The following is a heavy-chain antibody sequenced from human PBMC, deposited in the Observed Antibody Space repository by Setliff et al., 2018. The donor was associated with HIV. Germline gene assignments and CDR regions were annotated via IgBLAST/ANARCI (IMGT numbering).Heavy chain of an antibody. CDR2: IYYSGST. V-gene: IGHV4-39*07. D-gene: IGHD6-13*01. CDR3: ARDRGILSNWLYYFDS. J-gene: IGHJ4*02. Sequence: PSETLSLTCTVSGGSISSGSYYWSWIRQPPGKGLEWIGSIYYSGSTYYNPSLKSRVTISVDTSKNQFSLKLSSVTAADTALYYCARDRGILSNWLYYFDSWGQGTLVTVSS. CDR1: GGSISSGSYY.